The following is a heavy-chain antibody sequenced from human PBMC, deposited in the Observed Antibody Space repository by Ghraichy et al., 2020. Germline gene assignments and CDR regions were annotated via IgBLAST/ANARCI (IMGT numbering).Heavy chain of an antibody. CDR3: AGDSGSSWYPRGTYYYYYGMDV. CDR1: GGSISSGGYY. D-gene: IGHD6-13*01. V-gene: IGHV4-31*03. Sequence: SETLSLTCTVSGGSISSGGYYWSWIRQHPGKGLEWIGYIYYSGSTYYNPSLKSRVTISVDTPKNQFSLNLSSVTAADTAVYYCAGDSGSSWYPRGTYYYYYGMDVWGQGTTVTVSS. CDR2: IYYSGST. J-gene: IGHJ6*02.